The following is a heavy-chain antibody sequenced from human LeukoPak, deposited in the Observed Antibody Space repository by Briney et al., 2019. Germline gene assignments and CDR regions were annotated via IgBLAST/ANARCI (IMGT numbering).Heavy chain of an antibody. CDR2: INPNSGGT. D-gene: IGHD5-12*01. CDR3: ARDWVRIVATIRRAALGY. CDR1: GYTFTGYY. V-gene: IGHV1-2*02. J-gene: IGHJ4*02. Sequence: GASVKVSCKASGYTFTGYYMHWVRQAPGQGLEWMGWINPNSGGTNYAQKFQGRVTMTRDTSISTAYMELSRLRSDDTAVYYCARDWVRIVATIRRAALGYWGQGTLVTVSS.